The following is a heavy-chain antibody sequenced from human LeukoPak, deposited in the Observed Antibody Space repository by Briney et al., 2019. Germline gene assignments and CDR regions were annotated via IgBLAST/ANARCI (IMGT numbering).Heavy chain of an antibody. V-gene: IGHV3-74*01. CDR2: INSDGSST. D-gene: IGHD6-25*01. J-gene: IGHJ4*02. CDR1: KFTFSSYW. Sequence: GGSLRLSCAASKFTFSSYWMHWVRQAPGKGLVWVSRINSDGSSTSYADSVKGRFTIPRDNSKNTLYLQMNSLRAEDTAVYYCAKDPVGIYSSGWGPDYWGQGTLVTVSS. CDR3: AKDPVGIYSSGWGPDY.